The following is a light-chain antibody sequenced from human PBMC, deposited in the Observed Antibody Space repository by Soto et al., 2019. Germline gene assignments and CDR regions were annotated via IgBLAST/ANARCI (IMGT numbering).Light chain of an antibody. CDR1: QSVLYSSNNKNY. J-gene: IGKJ2*01. CDR2: WAS. V-gene: IGKV4-1*01. Sequence: DIVMTQSPDSLAVSLGERATINCKSSQSVLYSSNNKNYLAWYQQRPGQPPKLLIYWASTRESGVPDRFSGSGSGTDFSLTITRLQAEDVAVYYCQQYESTPPTFGQGTKLAIK. CDR3: QQYESTPPT.